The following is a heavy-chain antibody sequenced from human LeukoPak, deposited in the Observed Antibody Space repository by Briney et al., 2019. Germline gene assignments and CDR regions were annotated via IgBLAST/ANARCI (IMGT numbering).Heavy chain of an antibody. Sequence: GGSLRLSCAASGFTFSSYAMSWVRQAPGKGLEWVSAISGSGGSTYYAGSVKGRFTISRDNSKNTLYLQMNSLRAEDTAVYYCAKPLKPAVAAFDYWGQGTLVTVSS. J-gene: IGHJ4*02. CDR1: GFTFSSYA. CDR3: AKPLKPAVAAFDY. CDR2: ISGSGGST. V-gene: IGHV3-23*01. D-gene: IGHD6-19*01.